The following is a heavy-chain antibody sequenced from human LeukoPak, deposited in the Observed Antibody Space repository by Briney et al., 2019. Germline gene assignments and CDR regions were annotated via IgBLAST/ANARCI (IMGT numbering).Heavy chain of an antibody. CDR2: IYYSGST. Sequence: SETLSLTCTVSGGSISSYYWSWIRQPPGKGLEWIGYIYYSGSTNYNPSPKSRVTISVDTSKNQFSLKLSSVTAADTAVYYCARDSITMVRGVITYYFDYWGQGTLVTVSS. V-gene: IGHV4-59*01. CDR1: GGSISSYY. CDR3: ARDSITMVRGVITYYFDY. J-gene: IGHJ4*02. D-gene: IGHD3-10*01.